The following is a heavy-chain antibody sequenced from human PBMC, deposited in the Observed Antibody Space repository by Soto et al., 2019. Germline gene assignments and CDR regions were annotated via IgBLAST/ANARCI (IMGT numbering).Heavy chain of an antibody. CDR3: ARVVTGAEDWFGP. Sequence: GASVKVSCKTSGYTFSNYGITWVRQAPGQPLEWLGWISLYSDGTNYAQKFQGRVSMTTGTSTTTAYMELRSLRSDDTAVYYCARVVTGAEDWFGPWGQGHLVTVSS. CDR1: GYTFSNYG. V-gene: IGHV1-18*01. CDR2: ISLYSDGT. D-gene: IGHD2-2*01. J-gene: IGHJ5*02.